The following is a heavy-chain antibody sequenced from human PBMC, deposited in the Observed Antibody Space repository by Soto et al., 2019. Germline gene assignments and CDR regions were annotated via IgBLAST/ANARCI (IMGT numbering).Heavy chain of an antibody. Sequence: QVQLQESGPGLVKPSQTLSLTCTVSGGSISSGDYYWSWIRQPPGKGLEWIGYIYHSGSTYYNPSLKSRVTISVATSKNQSSLKLSSVTAADTAVYYCATARPDGARLDPWGQGTLVTVSS. CDR3: ATARPDGARLDP. D-gene: IGHD6-6*01. CDR1: GGSISSGDYY. J-gene: IGHJ5*02. CDR2: IYHSGST. V-gene: IGHV4-30-4*01.